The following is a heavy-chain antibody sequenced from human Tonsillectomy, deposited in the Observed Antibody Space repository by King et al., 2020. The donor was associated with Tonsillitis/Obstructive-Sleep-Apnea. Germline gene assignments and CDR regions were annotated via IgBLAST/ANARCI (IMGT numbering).Heavy chain of an antibody. CDR3: ARDLPRYCSSTSCPICDY. CDR2: IKQDGSEK. V-gene: IGHV3-7*04. J-gene: IGHJ4*02. Sequence: VQLVESGGGLVQPGGSLRLSCAASGFTFSSYWMSWVRQAPGKGLEWVANIKQDGSEKYYVDSVKGRFTISRDNAKNSLYLQMNSLRAEDTAVYYCARDLPRYCSSTSCPICDYWGQGTLVTVSS. CDR1: GFTFSSYW. D-gene: IGHD2-2*01.